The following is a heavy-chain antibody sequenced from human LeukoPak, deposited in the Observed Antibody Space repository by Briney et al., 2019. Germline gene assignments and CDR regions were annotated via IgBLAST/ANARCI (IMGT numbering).Heavy chain of an antibody. D-gene: IGHD5-24*01. CDR1: GGSISGSDW. V-gene: IGHV4-4*02. CDR3: ARDASLQTGAFDV. CDR2: IFHSGST. Sequence: SGTLSLTCAVSGGSISGSDWWSWVRQSPGKGLEWIGEIFHSGSTKYNPPLKSRVTISVDKSKNQFSLNLTSVTAADTAMYYCARDASLQTGAFDVWGQGTMVTVSS. J-gene: IGHJ3*01.